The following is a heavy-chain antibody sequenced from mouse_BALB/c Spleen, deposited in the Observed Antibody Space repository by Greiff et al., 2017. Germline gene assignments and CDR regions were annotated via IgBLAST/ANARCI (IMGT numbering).Heavy chain of an antibody. Sequence: EVQLQQSGAELVKPGASVKLSCTASGFNIKDTYMHWVKQRPEQGLEWIGRIDPANGNTKYDPKFQGKATITADTSSNTAYLQLSSLTSEDTAVYYCAPNWDWDYWGPGTTLTVSS. CDR3: APNWDWDY. CDR2: IDPANGNT. J-gene: IGHJ2*01. V-gene: IGHV14-3*02. CDR1: GFNIKDTY. D-gene: IGHD4-1*01.